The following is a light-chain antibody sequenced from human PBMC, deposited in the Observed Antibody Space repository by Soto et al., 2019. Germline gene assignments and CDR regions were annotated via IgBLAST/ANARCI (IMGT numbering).Light chain of an antibody. V-gene: IGKV1-5*01. J-gene: IGKJ1*01. CDR1: QSISSW. CDR2: DAS. Sequence: DIQMTQSPSTLSASVGDRVTITFRASQSISSWLAWYQQKPGKAPKLLIYDASSLESGVPSRFSGSGSGTEFTLTISSLQPDDFATYYCQQYNNYSWTFGHGTNVDIK. CDR3: QQYNNYSWT.